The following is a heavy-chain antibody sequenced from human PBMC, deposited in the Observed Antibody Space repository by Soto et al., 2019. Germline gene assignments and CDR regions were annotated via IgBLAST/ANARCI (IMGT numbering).Heavy chain of an antibody. Sequence: QVQLVQSGAEVKNPGASVKVSCKASGYRFTSYGIGWVRQAPGQGLEWMGWINAYNGNTNYAQNLQGRVTLTTDTSTSTAYMELRSLRPNDTAVYYCAMVDVYVTPSPQDVWGQGTTVTVS. CDR1: GYRFTSYG. J-gene: IGHJ6*02. V-gene: IGHV1-18*01. D-gene: IGHD3-16*01. CDR3: AMVDVYVTPSPQDV. CDR2: INAYNGNT.